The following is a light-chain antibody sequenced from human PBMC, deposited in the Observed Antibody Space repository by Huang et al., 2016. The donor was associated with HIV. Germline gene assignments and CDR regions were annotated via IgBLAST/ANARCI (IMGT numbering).Light chain of an antibody. J-gene: IGKJ1*01. CDR2: AAS. CDR3: LQHNTYPWT. Sequence: DIQMTQSPSAVSASVGDTVTITCRARQGISNYLVWFQQKPGKGPKRLIYAASNLQSGVPLRFSGSGSGKEFTLTISSLQPEDFATYYCLQHNTYPWTFGQGTKVEIK. V-gene: IGKV1-17*03. CDR1: QGISNY.